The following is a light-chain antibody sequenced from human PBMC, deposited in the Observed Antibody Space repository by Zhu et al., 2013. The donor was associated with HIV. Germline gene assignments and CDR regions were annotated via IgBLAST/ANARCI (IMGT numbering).Light chain of an antibody. J-gene: IGKJ3*01. CDR2: GAS. V-gene: IGKV3-20*01. CDR1: QSVSSSY. CDR3: QQLNIRPLT. Sequence: EIVLTQSPGTLSLSPGERATLSCRASQSVSSSYLAWYQQKPGQAPRLLIYGASSRATGIPDRFSGSGSGTDFTLTISRLEPEDFATYYCQQLNIRPLTFGPGTKVDVK.